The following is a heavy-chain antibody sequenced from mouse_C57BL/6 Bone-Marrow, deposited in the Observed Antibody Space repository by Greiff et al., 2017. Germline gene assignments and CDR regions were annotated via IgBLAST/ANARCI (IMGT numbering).Heavy chain of an antibody. Sequence: VQLQESGAELARPGASVKLSCKASGYTFTSYGISWVKQRTGQGLEWIGEIYPRSGNTYYNEKFKGKATLTADKSSSTAYMELRSLTSEDSAVXFCAGMGFYAMDYWGQGTSVTVSS. CDR1: GYTFTSYG. J-gene: IGHJ4*01. CDR2: IYPRSGNT. CDR3: AGMGFYAMDY. V-gene: IGHV1-81*01.